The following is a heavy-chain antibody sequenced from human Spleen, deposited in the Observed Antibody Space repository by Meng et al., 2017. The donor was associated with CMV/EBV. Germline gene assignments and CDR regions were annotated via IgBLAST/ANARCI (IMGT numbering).Heavy chain of an antibody. D-gene: IGHD4-23*01. CDR3: ASLGEVTPFDY. CDR1: GFIFSSYA. J-gene: IGHJ4*02. CDR2: VYYDGSNQ. Sequence: GESLKISCAPSGFIFSSYAMHWVRQAPGKGLEWVALVYYDGSNQYYSDSVRGRFTISRDNSKNTLYLQMNSLRAEDTAVYYCASLGEVTPFDYWGQGTLVTVSS. V-gene: IGHV3-30*02.